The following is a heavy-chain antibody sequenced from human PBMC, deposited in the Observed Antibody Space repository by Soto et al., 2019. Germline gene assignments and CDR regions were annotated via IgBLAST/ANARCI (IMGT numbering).Heavy chain of an antibody. CDR2: IIPISGTA. CDR3: ARSQGSSTSLEIYYYYYYGMDV. Sequence: QVQLVQSGAEVKKPGSSVKVSCKASGGTFSSYAISWVRQAPGQGLEWMGGIIPISGTANYAQKFQGRVTITADESTSTAYMEVSSLRSEDTAVYYCARSQGSSTSLEIYYYYYYGMDVWGQGTTSPSP. V-gene: IGHV1-69*01. CDR1: GGTFSSYA. J-gene: IGHJ6*02. D-gene: IGHD2-2*01.